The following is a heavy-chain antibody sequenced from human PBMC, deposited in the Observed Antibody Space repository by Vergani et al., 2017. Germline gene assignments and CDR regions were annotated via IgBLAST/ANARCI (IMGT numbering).Heavy chain of an antibody. CDR2: IKQDGSEK. D-gene: IGHD3-10*01. Sequence: EVQLLESGGGLVQPGGSLRLSCAASGFTFSSYWMSWVRQAPGKGLEWVANIKQDGSEKYYVDSVKGRFTISRDNAKNSLYLQMNSLRAEDTAVYYCARARRGVRGVINYYFDYWGQGTLVTVSS. J-gene: IGHJ4*02. CDR1: GFTFSSYW. V-gene: IGHV3-7*04. CDR3: ARARRGVRGVINYYFDY.